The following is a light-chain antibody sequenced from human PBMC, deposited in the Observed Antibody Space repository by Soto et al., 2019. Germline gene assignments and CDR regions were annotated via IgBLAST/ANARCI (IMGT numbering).Light chain of an antibody. CDR2: RNN. CDR1: SSNIGMNY. CDR3: AAWDDSLSAVV. V-gene: IGLV1-47*01. J-gene: IGLJ2*01. Sequence: QPVLTQPPSASGTPGQTVTISCSGSSSNIGMNYVYWYQQLPGTAPKLLIYRNNQRPSGVPDRFSGSNSGTSASLAISGLRSEDEADYYCAAWDDSLSAVVFGGGTKVTVL.